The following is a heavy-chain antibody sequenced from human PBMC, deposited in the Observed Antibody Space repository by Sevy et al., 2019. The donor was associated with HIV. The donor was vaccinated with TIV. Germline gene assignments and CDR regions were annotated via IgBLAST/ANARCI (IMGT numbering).Heavy chain of an antibody. J-gene: IGHJ3*02. D-gene: IGHD2-2*02. CDR1: GGTFSGYA. CDR2: IIPIFGTA. V-gene: IGHV1-69*06. CDR3: ARDPIQGYCSSTSCYRWAFDI. Sequence: ASVKVSCKASGGTFSGYAISWVRQAPGQGLEWMGGIIPIFGTANYAQKFQGRVTITADKSTSTAYMELSSLRSEDTAVYYCARDPIQGYCSSTSCYRWAFDIWGQGTMVTVSS.